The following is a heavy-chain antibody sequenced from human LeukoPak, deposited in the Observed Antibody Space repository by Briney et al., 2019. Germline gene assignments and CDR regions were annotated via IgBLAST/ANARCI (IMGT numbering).Heavy chain of an antibody. V-gene: IGHV1-2*02. CDR1: EYTFTNSF. CDR2: INPNSGGT. Sequence: APVEVSCKASEYTFTNSFIHWVRQAPGQGLEWMGWINPNSGGTNYAQKFQGRVTMTRDTSISTAYMELSRLRSDDTAVYYCSALGYGSGSNWFDPWGQGTLVTVSS. D-gene: IGHD3-10*01. J-gene: IGHJ5*02. CDR3: SALGYGSGSNWFDP.